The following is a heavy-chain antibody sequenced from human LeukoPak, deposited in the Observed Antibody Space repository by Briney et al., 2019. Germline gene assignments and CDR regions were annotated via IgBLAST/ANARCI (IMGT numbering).Heavy chain of an antibody. V-gene: IGHV3-53*01. CDR3: ARGGSYNRGYLDY. Sequence: QTSETLSLTCAVSGYSISSGYYWGWIRPPPGKGLEWVSVIYSGGSTYYADSVKGRFTISRDDSKNTLYLQMNSMRAEDTAVYYCARGGSYNRGYLDYWGQGTLVTVSS. J-gene: IGHJ4*02. CDR1: GYSISSGYY. D-gene: IGHD5-24*01. CDR2: IYSGGST.